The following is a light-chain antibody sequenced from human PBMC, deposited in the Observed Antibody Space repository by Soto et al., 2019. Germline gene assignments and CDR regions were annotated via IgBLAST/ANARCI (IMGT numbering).Light chain of an antibody. CDR2: VAS. CDR1: QSVSSTY. Sequence: EIVLTQSPGTLSLSPGERATLSCRASQSVSSTYLAWYQQKPGQAPRLLIYVASSRATGIQDRLSGSGSGTDFTLTISRLEPEDFAVYYCQQYGSSPRTFGQGTKVEIK. CDR3: QQYGSSPRT. J-gene: IGKJ1*01. V-gene: IGKV3-20*01.